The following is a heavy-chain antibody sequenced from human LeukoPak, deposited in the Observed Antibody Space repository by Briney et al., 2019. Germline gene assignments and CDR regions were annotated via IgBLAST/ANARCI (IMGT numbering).Heavy chain of an antibody. CDR1: GFIFTNYF. V-gene: IGHV3-7*01. Sequence: GGSLRLSCAASGFIFTNYFMSWVRQAPGKGLGWVASIKHDGSEKYYVDSVRGRFTISRDNTMNSLYLQMSSLRAEDTAVYYCATDRGWRTSGYYLYYFEYWGQGTLVTYSS. CDR2: IKHDGSEK. D-gene: IGHD3-3*01. J-gene: IGHJ4*02. CDR3: ATDRGWRTSGYYLYYFEY.